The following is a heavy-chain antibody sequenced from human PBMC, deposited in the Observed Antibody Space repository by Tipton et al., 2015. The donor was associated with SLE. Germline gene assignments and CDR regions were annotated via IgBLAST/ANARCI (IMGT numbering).Heavy chain of an antibody. CDR3: ARRDAYNFPEGY. V-gene: IGHV4-4*09. CDR2: IFTGGNP. J-gene: IGHJ4*02. Sequence: TLSLTCTVSGGSITTYYWSWIRQPPGKGLEWIGYIFTGGNPNYNPSLKSRVTISVDTSKNQFSLKLSSVTAADTAVYYCARRDAYNFPEGYWGQGTLVTVSS. CDR1: GGSITTYY. D-gene: IGHD5-24*01.